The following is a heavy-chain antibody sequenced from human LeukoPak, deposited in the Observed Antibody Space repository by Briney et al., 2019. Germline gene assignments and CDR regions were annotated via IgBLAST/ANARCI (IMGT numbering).Heavy chain of an antibody. V-gene: IGHV3-23*01. J-gene: IGHJ4*02. D-gene: IGHD6-13*01. CDR1: GFTLSNYA. CDR3: AKMIDTSTWYVDN. Sequence: GGSLRLSCAGSGFTLSNYAMTWVRQAPERGLDWVSVISSSGDYRNYADSVKGRFTISRDNSKNTLYLQMTSLRAEDTAIYYCAKMIDTSTWYVDNWGQGTLVTVSS. CDR2: ISSSGDYR.